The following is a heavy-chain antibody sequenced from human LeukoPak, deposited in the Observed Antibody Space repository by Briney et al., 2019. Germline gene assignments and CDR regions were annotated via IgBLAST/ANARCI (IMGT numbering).Heavy chain of an antibody. CDR3: ARGYSSSWTHY. J-gene: IGHJ4*02. CDR2: INHSGST. D-gene: IGHD6-13*01. Sequence: SETLSLTCAVYGGSFSGYYWSWIRQPPGKGLEWIGEINHSGSTNYNPSLKSRVTISVDTSKNQFSLELSSVTAADTAVYYCARGYSSSWTHYWGQGTLVTVSS. V-gene: IGHV4-34*01. CDR1: GGSFSGYY.